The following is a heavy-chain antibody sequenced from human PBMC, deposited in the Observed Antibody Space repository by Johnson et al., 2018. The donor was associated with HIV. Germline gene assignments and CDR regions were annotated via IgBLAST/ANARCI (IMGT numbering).Heavy chain of an antibody. Sequence: QVQLVESGGGVVQPGRSLRLSCAASGFTFSSYAMHWVRQAPGKGLEWVAVISYDGSNKYYAAPVKGRFTISRENSKNTLYLQMNSLRTEDTALYYCAKDMAAQGAFDIWGQGTMVTVSS. CDR3: AKDMAAQGAFDI. CDR1: GFTFSSYA. V-gene: IGHV3-30-3*01. CDR2: ISYDGSNK. J-gene: IGHJ3*02. D-gene: IGHD3-10*01.